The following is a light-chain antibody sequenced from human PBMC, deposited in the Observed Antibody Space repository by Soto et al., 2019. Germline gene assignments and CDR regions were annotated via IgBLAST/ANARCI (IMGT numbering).Light chain of an antibody. CDR1: SSNIGINA. Sequence: QAVVTQPPSASGTPGQRVTLSCSGGSSNIGINAVNWYQQLPGTAPKLLLYSNSQRPSGVPDRFSGSKSGTSASLAISGLHSEDEADYYCAAWDDSLNGVVFGGGTKVTVL. J-gene: IGLJ2*01. CDR3: AAWDDSLNGVV. V-gene: IGLV1-44*01. CDR2: SNS.